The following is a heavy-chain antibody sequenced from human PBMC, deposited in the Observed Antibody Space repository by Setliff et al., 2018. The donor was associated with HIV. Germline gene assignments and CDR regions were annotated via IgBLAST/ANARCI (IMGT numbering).Heavy chain of an antibody. CDR3: ARERSALLWKNWFDP. Sequence: SETLSLTCTVSGGSISSSRYYWGWIRQPPGKGLEWIASIYFSRNTRYNPSLKSRVTISVDTSKNQFSLKLRSVTASDTAVYYCARERSALLWKNWFDPWGQGTLVTVSS. D-gene: IGHD3-10*01. CDR1: GGSISSSRYY. V-gene: IGHV4-39*02. CDR2: IYFSRNT. J-gene: IGHJ5*02.